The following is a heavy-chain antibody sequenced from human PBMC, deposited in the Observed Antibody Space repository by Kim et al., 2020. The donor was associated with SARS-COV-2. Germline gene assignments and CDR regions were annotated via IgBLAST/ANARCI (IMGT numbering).Heavy chain of an antibody. CDR3: ARQIGITMIVVVISTYFDY. J-gene: IGHJ4*02. CDR2: IYYSGST. Sequence: SETLSLTCTVSGGSISSSSYYWGWIRQPPGKGLEWIGSIYYSGSTYYNPSLKSRVTISVDTSKNQFSLKLSSVTAADTAVYYCARQIGITMIVVVISTYFDYGGQGTLVTVSS. D-gene: IGHD3-22*01. V-gene: IGHV4-39*01. CDR1: GGSISSSSYY.